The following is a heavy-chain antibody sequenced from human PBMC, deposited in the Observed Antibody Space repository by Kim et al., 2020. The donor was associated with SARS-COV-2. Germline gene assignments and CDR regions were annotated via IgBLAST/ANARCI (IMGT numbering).Heavy chain of an antibody. Sequence: GGSLRLSCSASGFTFSSYAMHWVRQAPGKGLEYVSAISSNGGSTYYADSVKGRFTISRDNSKNTLYLQMSSLRAEDTAVYYCVKVATIRIAVANPYFDYWGQGTLVTVSS. CDR2: ISSNGGST. CDR3: VKVATIRIAVANPYFDY. CDR1: GFTFSSYA. V-gene: IGHV3-64D*09. D-gene: IGHD6-19*01. J-gene: IGHJ4*02.